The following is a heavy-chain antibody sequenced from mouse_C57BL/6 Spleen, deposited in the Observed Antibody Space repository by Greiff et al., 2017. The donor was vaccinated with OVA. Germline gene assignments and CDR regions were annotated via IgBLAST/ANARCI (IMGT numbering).Heavy chain of an antibody. CDR3: ARSRDYDDAMDY. Sequence: QVQLQQPGAELVMPGASVKLSCKASGYTFSSYWMHWVKQRPGQGLEWIGEIDPSDSDTKYNQTFKGKSTLTVDKSSNTAYMQLSSLTSEVSAVYFCARSRDYDDAMDYWGQGTSVTVSS. V-gene: IGHV1-69*01. J-gene: IGHJ4*01. D-gene: IGHD2-4*01. CDR1: GYTFSSYW. CDR2: IDPSDSDT.